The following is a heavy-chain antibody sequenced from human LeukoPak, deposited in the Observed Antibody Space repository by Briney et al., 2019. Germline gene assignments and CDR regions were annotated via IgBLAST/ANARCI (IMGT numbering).Heavy chain of an antibody. D-gene: IGHD2-15*01. CDR1: GFTFDDYA. CDR3: AKDQDIVAYYGMDV. CDR2: ISWNSGSI. Sequence: QPGRSLRLSCAASGFTFDDYAMHWVRQAPGKGLEWVSGISWNSGSIGYADSVKGRFTISRDNAKNSLYLQMNSLRAEDTALYYCAKDQDIVAYYGMDVWGQGTTVTVSS. V-gene: IGHV3-9*01. J-gene: IGHJ6*02.